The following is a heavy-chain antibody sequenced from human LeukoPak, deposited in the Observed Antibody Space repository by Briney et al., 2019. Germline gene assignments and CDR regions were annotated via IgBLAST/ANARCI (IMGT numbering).Heavy chain of an antibody. D-gene: IGHD3-10*01. V-gene: IGHV4-59*12. CDR1: GGSISPNY. CDR2: IYYSGTT. CDR3: ARDLRGGAMRY. Sequence: PSETLSLTCTVSGGSISPNYWSWVRQPPGKGLEWIGYIYYSGTTSYNPSLKSRVTMSVDTSKNRFSLKLSSVTAADTAVYYCARDLRGGAMRYWGQGTLVTVSS. J-gene: IGHJ4*02.